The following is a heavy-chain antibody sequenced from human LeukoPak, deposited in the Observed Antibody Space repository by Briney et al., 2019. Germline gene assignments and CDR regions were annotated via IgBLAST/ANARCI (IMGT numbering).Heavy chain of an antibody. CDR2: INHSGST. J-gene: IGHJ5*02. CDR3: ARRGPRVVVAAFNWFDP. CDR1: GGSFSGYY. D-gene: IGHD2-15*01. V-gene: IGHV4-34*01. Sequence: SETLSLACAVYGGSFSGYYWSWIRQPPGKGLEWIGEINHSGSTNYNPSLKSRVTISVDTSKNQFSLKLSSVTAADTAVYYCARRGPRVVVAAFNWFDPWGQGTLVTVSS.